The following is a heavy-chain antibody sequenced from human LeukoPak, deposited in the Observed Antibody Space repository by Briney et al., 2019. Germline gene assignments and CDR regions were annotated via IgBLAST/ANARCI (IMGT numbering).Heavy chain of an antibody. J-gene: IGHJ4*02. Sequence: GGSLRLSCAASGFTFSSYSMNWVRQAPGKGLEWVASISSRSTYIYYADSVKGRFTISRDNAKNSLYLQMTSLSAEDTAVCYCAKSIGYCSGGSCFEVDYWGQRTLVTVSS. CDR1: GFTFSSYS. CDR2: ISSRSTYI. V-gene: IGHV3-21*01. CDR3: AKSIGYCSGGSCFEVDY. D-gene: IGHD2-15*01.